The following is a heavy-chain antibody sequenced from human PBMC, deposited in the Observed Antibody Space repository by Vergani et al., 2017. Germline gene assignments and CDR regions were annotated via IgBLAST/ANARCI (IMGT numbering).Heavy chain of an antibody. CDR2: IRYDGSNK. Sequence: QVQLVESGGGLVKPGGSLRLSCAASGFTFSSYGMHWVRQAPGKGLEWVAFIRYDGSNKYYADSVKGRFTISRDNSKNTLYLQMNSLRAEDTAVYYCAKDGLYCSGGSCYSGVYGMDVWGQGTTVTVSS. J-gene: IGHJ6*02. CDR1: GFTFSSYG. CDR3: AKDGLYCSGGSCYSGVYGMDV. D-gene: IGHD2-15*01. V-gene: IGHV3-30*02.